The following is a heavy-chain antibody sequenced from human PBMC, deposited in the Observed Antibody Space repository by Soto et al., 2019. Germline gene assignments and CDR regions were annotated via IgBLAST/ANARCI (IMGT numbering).Heavy chain of an antibody. V-gene: IGHV5-10-1*03. CDR1: GYSFTSYW. CDR2: INPSDSYT. Sequence: EVQLVQSGAEVKKPGESVKISCKISGYSFTSYWITWVRQMPGKGLEWMGRINPSDSYTDYSPSFQGHVTLSTARSISTVYLQWNSLKTSDTAMYYCARRQWLGKGVDYWGQGTLVTVSS. D-gene: IGHD6-19*01. CDR3: ARRQWLGKGVDY. J-gene: IGHJ4*02.